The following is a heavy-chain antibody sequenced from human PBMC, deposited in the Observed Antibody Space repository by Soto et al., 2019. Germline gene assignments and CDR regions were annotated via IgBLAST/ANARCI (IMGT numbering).Heavy chain of an antibody. V-gene: IGHV3-23*01. Sequence: GVSLRLSCAASGFTFSIYAMSWVRQAPGKGLEWVSAISGSGGSTYYADSVKGRFTISRDNSKDTLYLQMNSLRAEDTAVYYCAKDRTVVTPDYFDYWGQGTLVTVSS. CDR1: GFTFSIYA. J-gene: IGHJ4*02. D-gene: IGHD2-21*02. CDR2: ISGSGGST. CDR3: AKDRTVVTPDYFDY.